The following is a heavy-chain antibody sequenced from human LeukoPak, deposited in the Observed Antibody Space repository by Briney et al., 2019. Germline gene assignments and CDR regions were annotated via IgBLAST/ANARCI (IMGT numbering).Heavy chain of an antibody. J-gene: IGHJ4*02. CDR3: ASTFYDFWSGYYTGLRFDY. D-gene: IGHD3-3*01. V-gene: IGHV4-59*08. CDR1: GGSISSYY. CDR2: INHSGST. Sequence: PSETLSLTCTVSGGSISSYYWSWIRQPPGKGMEWIGYINHSGSTKLNPSLKSRVTIAVDTSKNQFSLKLSSVTAADTAVYYCASTFYDFWSGYYTGLRFDYWGQGTLVTVSS.